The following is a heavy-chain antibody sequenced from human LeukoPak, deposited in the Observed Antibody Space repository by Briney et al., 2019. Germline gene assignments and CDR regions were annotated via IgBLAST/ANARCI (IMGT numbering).Heavy chain of an antibody. J-gene: IGHJ4*02. V-gene: IGHV3-23*01. CDR1: GFTFSGYA. Sequence: PGGSLRLSCAASGFTFSGYAMSWVRQAPGKGLEWVSAISGSGGSTYYADSVKGRFTISRDNSKNTLYLQMNSLRAEDTAVYYCAKDQGGLLWFGELSSGFDYWGQGTLVTVSS. CDR3: AKDQGGLLWFGELSSGFDY. CDR2: ISGSGGST. D-gene: IGHD3-10*01.